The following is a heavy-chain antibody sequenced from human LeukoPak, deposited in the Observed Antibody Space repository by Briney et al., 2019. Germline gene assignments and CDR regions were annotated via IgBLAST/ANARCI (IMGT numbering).Heavy chain of an antibody. J-gene: IGHJ6*03. CDR1: DGSMSGSSFF. CDR2: IYNSGST. Sequence: TSETLSLTCTVSDGSMSGSSFFWGFWVWIRQSPGKGLEWIGSIYNSGSTYYNPSLKSRVTISVDTSNNQSSLNLSSVTVADTAVYYCARDVGRGNWNYDSYMDVWGKGTTVTVSS. CDR3: ARDVGRGNWNYDSYMDV. D-gene: IGHD1-20*01. V-gene: IGHV4-39*07.